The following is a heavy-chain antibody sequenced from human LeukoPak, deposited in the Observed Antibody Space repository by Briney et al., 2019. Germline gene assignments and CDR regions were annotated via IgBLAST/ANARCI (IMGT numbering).Heavy chain of an antibody. J-gene: IGHJ4*02. Sequence: PSGTLSLTCAVSGGSLSSNNWWSWGRQPPGKGLEWIGEIYHSGSSNYNPSLKSRVTISVDKPNNQLSLKLTSVTAADTAVYYCARDVGARLPGYWGQGTLVTVSP. CDR1: GGSLSSNNW. CDR3: ARDVGARLPGY. CDR2: IYHSGSS. V-gene: IGHV4-4*02. D-gene: IGHD6-6*01.